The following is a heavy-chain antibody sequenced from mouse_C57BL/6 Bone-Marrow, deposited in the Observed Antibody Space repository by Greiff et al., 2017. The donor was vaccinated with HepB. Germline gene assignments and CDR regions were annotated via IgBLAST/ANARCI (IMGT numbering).Heavy chain of an antibody. Sequence: VQLQQPGAELVKPGASVKLSCKASGYTFTSYWMHWVKQRPGQGLEWIGMIHPNSGSTNYNEKFKSKATLTVDKSSSAAYMQLSSLTSEDSAVYYCATKYGNYDFDVWGTGTTVTVSS. CDR2: IHPNSGST. CDR1: GYTFTSYW. CDR3: ATKYGNYDFDV. D-gene: IGHD2-1*01. V-gene: IGHV1-64*01. J-gene: IGHJ1*03.